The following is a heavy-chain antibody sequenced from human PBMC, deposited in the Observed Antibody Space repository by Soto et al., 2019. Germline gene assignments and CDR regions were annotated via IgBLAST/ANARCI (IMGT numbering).Heavy chain of an antibody. CDR2: IYYSGST. J-gene: IGHJ5*02. CDR1: GGSISSSSYY. D-gene: IGHD3-3*01. CDR3: ARHGGFWSGPNWFDP. V-gene: IGHV4-39*01. Sequence: PSETLSLTCTGSGGSISSSSYYWGWIRQAPGKGLEWIGSIYYSGSTYYNPSLKSRVTISVDTSKNQFSLKLSSVTAADTAVYYCARHGGFWSGPNWFDPWGQGTLVTVSS.